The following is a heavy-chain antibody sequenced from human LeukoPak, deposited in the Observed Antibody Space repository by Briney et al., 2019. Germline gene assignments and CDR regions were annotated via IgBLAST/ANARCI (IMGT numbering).Heavy chain of an antibody. V-gene: IGHV3-11*03. D-gene: IGHD3-10*01. J-gene: IGHJ4*02. CDR1: GFTFSDCY. CDR3: ARSPYESGTPPTRLED. Sequence: GGSLRLSCAASGFTFSDCYMNWIRQAPGKGLEWVSYVSCGSTYTNYADSVKGRFTVSRDNAKNSLSLQMSSLRAEDTAGYYCARSPYESGTPPTRLEDWGQGTLVTVSS. CDR2: VSCGSTYT.